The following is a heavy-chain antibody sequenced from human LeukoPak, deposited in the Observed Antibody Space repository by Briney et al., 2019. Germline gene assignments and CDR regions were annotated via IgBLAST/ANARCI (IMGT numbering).Heavy chain of an antibody. D-gene: IGHD6-19*01. CDR3: ARETGIAVAVFYFDY. Sequence: GGSLRLSCAASGFTFSSYEMNWVRQAPGKGLEWVSSTSSSSYIYYADSVKGRFTISRDNAKNSLYLQMNSLRAEDTAVYYCARETGIAVAVFYFDYWGQGTLVTVSS. V-gene: IGHV3-21*01. J-gene: IGHJ4*02. CDR1: GFTFSSYE. CDR2: TSSSSYI.